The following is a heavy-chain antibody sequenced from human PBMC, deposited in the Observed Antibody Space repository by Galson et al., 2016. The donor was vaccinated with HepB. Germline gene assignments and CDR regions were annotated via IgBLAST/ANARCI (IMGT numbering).Heavy chain of an antibody. CDR3: ARVFITQVSGANSRVYYGMDF. D-gene: IGHD4/OR15-4a*01. Sequence: LSLTCTVSGGSISSYYWSWIRQPPGKGLEWIGHIYYRGGTNYNPSLKSRLTISVDTSKNQFSLNLSSVTAADTAVYYWARVFITQVSGANSRVYYGMDFWGQGTLVTVSS. CDR2: IYYRGGT. J-gene: IGHJ4*02. CDR1: GGSISSYY. V-gene: IGHV4-59*12.